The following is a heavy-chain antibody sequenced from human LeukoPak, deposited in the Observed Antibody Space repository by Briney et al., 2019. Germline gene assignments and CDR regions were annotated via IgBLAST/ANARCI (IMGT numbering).Heavy chain of an antibody. CDR3: ARDASGWSAY. Sequence: GGSLRLFCAGSGFTFRSYWMSWLRQAPGKGLEWVANVNQDGSEKYSVDSVKGRFTISRDNAKNSLFLQMNSLRAEDTAVYYCARDASGWSAYWGQGTLVTVSS. D-gene: IGHD6-19*01. V-gene: IGHV3-7*04. CDR1: GFTFRSYW. CDR2: VNQDGSEK. J-gene: IGHJ4*02.